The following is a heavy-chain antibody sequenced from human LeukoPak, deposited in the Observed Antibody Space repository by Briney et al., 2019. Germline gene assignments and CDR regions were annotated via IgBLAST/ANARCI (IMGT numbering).Heavy chain of an antibody. Sequence: GGSLRLSCAASGFTFSSYAMSWVRQAPGKGLECISAISGSGGSTYYADSVKGRFTISRDNSKNTLYLQMNSLRAEDTAVYYCAKQLRVYYYMDVWGKGTTVTVSS. CDR2: ISGSGGST. CDR1: GFTFSSYA. CDR3: AKQLRVYYYMDV. V-gene: IGHV3-23*01. J-gene: IGHJ6*03. D-gene: IGHD4-23*01.